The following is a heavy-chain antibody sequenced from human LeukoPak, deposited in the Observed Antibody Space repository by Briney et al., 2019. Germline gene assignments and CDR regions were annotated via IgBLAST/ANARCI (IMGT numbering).Heavy chain of an antibody. J-gene: IGHJ4*02. CDR3: ARDIPPSGDFDY. CDR2: ISGSTTYT. Sequence: GGSLRLSCAASGFTFSSYSMNWVRQAPGKGLELVSAISGSTTYTYYADSVRGRFTISRDNAKNSLYLQMSSLRAEDTAVYYCARDIPPSGDFDYWGQGTLVTVSS. D-gene: IGHD2-15*01. CDR1: GFTFSSYS. V-gene: IGHV3-21*01.